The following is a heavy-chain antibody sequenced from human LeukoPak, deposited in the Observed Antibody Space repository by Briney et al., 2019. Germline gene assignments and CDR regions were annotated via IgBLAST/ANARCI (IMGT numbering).Heavy chain of an antibody. J-gene: IGHJ3*02. CDR1: NFAFSTYA. V-gene: IGHV3-23*01. Sequence: GGSLRLSCAASNFAFSTYAMSWVRQAPGKGLEWVSTISGGGDVTYYADSVKGLFTISRDNSKNTLYLQMNSLKTEDTAVYYCTTSLHYDSSYDAFDIWGQGTMVTVSS. D-gene: IGHD3-22*01. CDR3: TTSLHYDSSYDAFDI. CDR2: ISGGGDVT.